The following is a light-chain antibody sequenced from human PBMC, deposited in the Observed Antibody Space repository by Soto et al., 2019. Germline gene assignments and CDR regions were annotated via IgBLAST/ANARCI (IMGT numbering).Light chain of an antibody. CDR1: QFVSSTY. J-gene: IGKJ1*01. V-gene: IGKV3-20*01. CDR3: QQYHSLPWT. CDR2: GAS. Sequence: EVVLTQSPGTLSLSPGARATLSCRASQFVSSTYLAWYQQRPGQAPRLLIYGASTRATGIPDRVSGSGSGTDFTLTISRLEPEDFAVYYCQQYHSLPWTFGQGTKVDIK.